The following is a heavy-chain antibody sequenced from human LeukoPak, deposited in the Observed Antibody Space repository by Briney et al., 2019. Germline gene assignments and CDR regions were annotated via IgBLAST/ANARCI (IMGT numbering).Heavy chain of an antibody. J-gene: IGHJ4*02. CDR2: IYWDGDK. CDR3: AHSKTGLLILYYFDY. CDR1: GFSLTTSGVA. V-gene: IGHV2-5*02. D-gene: IGHD2-21*02. Sequence: SGPTLVKPTQTLTLTCTFSGFSLTTSGVAVGWIRQPPGKALEWLALIYWDGDKRYSPFLKSRLTITKDTSKNQVVLTMTNMDPVDTVTYYCAHSKTGLLILYYFDYWGQGTLVTVSS.